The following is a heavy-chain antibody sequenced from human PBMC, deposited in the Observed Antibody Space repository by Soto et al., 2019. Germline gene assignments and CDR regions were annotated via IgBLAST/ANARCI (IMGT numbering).Heavy chain of an antibody. Sequence: PSETLSLTCTVSGGSISSGGYYWSWIRQHPGKGLEWIGYIYYSGSTYYNPSLKSRVTISVDTSKNQFSLKLSSVTAADTAVYYCARVPNYDILTGYYHNWFDPWGHGTLVTVSS. J-gene: IGHJ5*02. CDR3: ARVPNYDILTGYYHNWFDP. CDR1: GGSISSGGYY. V-gene: IGHV4-31*03. D-gene: IGHD3-9*01. CDR2: IYYSGST.